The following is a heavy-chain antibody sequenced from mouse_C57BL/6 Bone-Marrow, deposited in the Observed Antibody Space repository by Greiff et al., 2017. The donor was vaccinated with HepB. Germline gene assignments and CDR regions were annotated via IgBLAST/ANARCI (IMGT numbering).Heavy chain of an antibody. Sequence: EVQLVESGGDLVKPGGSLKLSCAASGFTFSSYGMSWVRQTPDKRLEWVATISSGGSYTYYPDSVKGRFTISRDNAKNTLYLQMSSLKSEDTAMYYCARQLYYYSSSACWYFDVWGTGTTVTVTS. CDR3: ARQLYYYSSSACWYFDV. CDR2: ISSGGSYT. V-gene: IGHV5-6*01. J-gene: IGHJ1*03. D-gene: IGHD1-1*01. CDR1: GFTFSSYG.